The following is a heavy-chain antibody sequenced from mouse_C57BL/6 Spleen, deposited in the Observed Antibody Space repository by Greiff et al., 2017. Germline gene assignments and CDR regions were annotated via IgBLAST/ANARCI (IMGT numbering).Heavy chain of an antibody. CDR2: IYPGDGDT. CDR3: ARSEMKRAMDY. Sequence: VKLVESGAELVKPGASVKISCKASGYAFSSYWMNWVKQRPGKGLEWIGQIYPGDGDTNYNGKFKGKATLTADKSSSTAYMQLSSLTSEDSAVYSCARSEMKRAMDYWGQGTSVTVSS. CDR1: GYAFSSYW. V-gene: IGHV1-80*01. J-gene: IGHJ4*01.